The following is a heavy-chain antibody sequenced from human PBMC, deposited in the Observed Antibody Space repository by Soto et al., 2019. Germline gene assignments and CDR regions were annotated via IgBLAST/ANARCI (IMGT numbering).Heavy chain of an antibody. Sequence: TLSLTCTVSGGSISSGGYYWSWIRKHPGKGLEWMGYIYYSGSTYYNPSLKSRVTISVDTSKNQFSLKLSSVTAADTAMYYCASLYYGSGSYDSWGQGTLVTVS. CDR1: GGSISSGGYY. J-gene: IGHJ4*02. CDR3: ASLYYGSGSYDS. D-gene: IGHD3-10*01. CDR2: IYYSGST. V-gene: IGHV4-31*03.